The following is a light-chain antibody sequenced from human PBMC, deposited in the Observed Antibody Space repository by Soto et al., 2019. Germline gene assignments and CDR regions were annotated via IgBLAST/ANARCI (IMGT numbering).Light chain of an antibody. V-gene: IGLV2-11*01. CDR2: DVS. CDR3: CSYAGSYTFYV. J-gene: IGLJ1*01. CDR1: SSYVGGYNY. Sequence: QSVLTQRRSVSGSPGQAGTISCTGTSSYVGGYNYVSWYQQHPGNAPKLMIYDVSKRPSGVPDRFSGSKSGNTASLTISGLQAEDEADYYCCSYAGSYTFYVFGTGTKVTVL.